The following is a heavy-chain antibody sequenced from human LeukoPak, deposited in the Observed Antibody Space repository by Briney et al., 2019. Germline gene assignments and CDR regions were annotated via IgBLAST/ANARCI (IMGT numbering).Heavy chain of an antibody. J-gene: IGHJ4*02. V-gene: IGHV3-72*01. Sequence: GSLRLSCAASGFTFSDHHMDWVRQAPGEGLEWVARIRNKANRYTTEYAASVKGRFTISRDDSENSLYLQMDSLKTEDTAVYYCARSPLGIAPFDYWGQGTLITVSS. CDR1: GFTFSDHH. CDR2: IRNKANRYTT. D-gene: IGHD7-27*01. CDR3: ARSPLGIAPFDY.